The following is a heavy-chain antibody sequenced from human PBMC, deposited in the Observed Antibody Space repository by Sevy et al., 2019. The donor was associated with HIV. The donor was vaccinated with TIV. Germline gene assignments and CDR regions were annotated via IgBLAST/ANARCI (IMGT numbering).Heavy chain of an antibody. CDR3: ARDKETWIFDY. CDR1: GFTFSDYY. CDR2: ISSSGSTI. D-gene: IGHD2-2*03. J-gene: IGHJ4*02. Sequence: GGSLRLSCAASGFTFSDYYMSWIRQAPGKGLEWVSYISSSGSTIYYEDSVKGRFTISRDNAKNSLYLQMNSLRAEDTAVDYCARDKETWIFDYWGQGTLVTVSS. V-gene: IGHV3-11*01.